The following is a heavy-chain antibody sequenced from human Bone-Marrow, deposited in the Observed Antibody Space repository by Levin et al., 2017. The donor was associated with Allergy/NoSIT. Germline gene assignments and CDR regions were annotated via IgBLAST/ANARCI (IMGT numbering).Heavy chain of an antibody. D-gene: IGHD6-13*01. V-gene: IGHV4-39*02. Sequence: PSETLSFTCTVSGGSINSNSHYWGWIRQPPGKGLEWIASVYSSGSAYYNPSLMSRVTISIDASKNDFSLKLSSVTAADTAVYYCVMAAPNWFDPWGQGTLVTVSS. CDR1: GGSINSNSHY. CDR2: VYSSGSA. J-gene: IGHJ5*02. CDR3: VMAAPNWFDP.